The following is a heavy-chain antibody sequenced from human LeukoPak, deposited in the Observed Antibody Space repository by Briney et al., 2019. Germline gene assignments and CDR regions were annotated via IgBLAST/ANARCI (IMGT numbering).Heavy chain of an antibody. Sequence: KPSETLSLTCTVSGGSISSYYWSWIRQPPGKGLEWIGYISYSGSTNYNPSLKSRVTLSVDTSKNHFSLKLSSVTAADTAVYYCARGAIAAAGSWFDPWGQGTLVTVS. J-gene: IGHJ5*02. D-gene: IGHD6-13*01. CDR1: GGSISSYY. CDR2: ISYSGST. V-gene: IGHV4-59*01. CDR3: ARGAIAAAGSWFDP.